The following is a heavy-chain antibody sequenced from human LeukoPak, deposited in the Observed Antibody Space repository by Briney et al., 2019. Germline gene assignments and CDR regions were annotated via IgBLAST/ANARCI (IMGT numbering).Heavy chain of an antibody. CDR3: AKVPISSGWPNFDY. J-gene: IGHJ4*02. CDR2: ISASGGST. CDR1: GFTFSSSA. V-gene: IGHV3-23*01. D-gene: IGHD6-19*01. Sequence: PGGSLRLSCAASGFTFSSSAMSWVRQVPGKGLEWVSGISASGGSTYYADSVRGRFTISRDNSRNTLYLQMNNLRAEDTAVYYCAKVPISSGWPNFDYWGQGTLVTVSS.